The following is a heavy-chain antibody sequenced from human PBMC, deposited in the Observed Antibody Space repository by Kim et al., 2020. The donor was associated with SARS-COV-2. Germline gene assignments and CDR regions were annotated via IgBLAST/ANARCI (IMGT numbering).Heavy chain of an antibody. V-gene: IGHV3-64*01. D-gene: IGHD3-3*01. CDR3: ARNSGWSGYSDY. CDR1: GFTFSNYA. Sequence: GGSLRLSCAASGFTFSNYAMHWVRQAPGKGLEYVSGISSNGGSTYYANSVKGRFTISRDNSKNTLYLQMGSLRAEDMAVYYCARNSGWSGYSDYWGQGTLVTVCS. CDR2: ISSNGGST. J-gene: IGHJ4*02.